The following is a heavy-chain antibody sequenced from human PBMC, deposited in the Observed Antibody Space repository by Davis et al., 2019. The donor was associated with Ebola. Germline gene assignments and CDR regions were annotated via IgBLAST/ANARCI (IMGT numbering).Heavy chain of an antibody. J-gene: IGHJ4*02. CDR1: GFTFSTYW. D-gene: IGHD3-9*01. V-gene: IGHV3-7*03. CDR2: INQDGSEK. Sequence: GESLKISCTASGFTFSTYWMSWVRQAPGKGLEWVANINQDGSEKHFLESVRGRFTISRDPAMNSLFLQMNALRAEDTALYYCTTRLVHHFDYWGRGTLVTVSS. CDR3: TTRLVHHFDY.